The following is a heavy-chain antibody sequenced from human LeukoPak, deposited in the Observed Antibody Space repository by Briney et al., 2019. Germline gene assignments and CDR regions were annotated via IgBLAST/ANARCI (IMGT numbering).Heavy chain of an antibody. V-gene: IGHV4-59*01. J-gene: IGHJ3*02. CDR2: IYYSGST. Sequence: GSLRLSCAASGFTFSSYAMSWIRQPPGKGLEWIGYIYYSGSTNYNPSLKSRVTISVDTSKNQFSLKLSSVTAADTAVYYCARAPIGSSWYGDAFDIWGQGTMVTVSS. D-gene: IGHD6-13*01. CDR1: GFTFSSYA. CDR3: ARAPIGSSWYGDAFDI.